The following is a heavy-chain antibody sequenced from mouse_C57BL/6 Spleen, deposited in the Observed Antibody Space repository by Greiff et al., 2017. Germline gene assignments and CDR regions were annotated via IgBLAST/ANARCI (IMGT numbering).Heavy chain of an antibody. J-gene: IGHJ4*01. CDR2: IYPGSGST. V-gene: IGHV1-55*01. CDR3: ARKGITTRAMDH. D-gene: IGHD2-4*01. Sequence: QVQLQQPGAELVKPGASVKMSCKASGYTFTSYWITWVKQRPGQGLEWIGDIYPGSGSTNYNEKFKSKATLTVDTSSSTAYMQLSSLTTEDSAVYYGARKGITTRAMDHWGQGTSVTVSS. CDR1: GYTFTSYW.